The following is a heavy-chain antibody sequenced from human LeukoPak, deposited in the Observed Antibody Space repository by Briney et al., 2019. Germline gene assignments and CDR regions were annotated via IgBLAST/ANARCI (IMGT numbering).Heavy chain of an antibody. Sequence: GGSLRLSCAASGFTFFNYGMHRVREAPGKGLDWVSVIWNDGSYKYYADPVKGRFTISRDNPKNTLYLQMNSLRDEDTAIYYCANVVQYTASTGTGLDYWGQGTLVTVSS. V-gene: IGHV3-33*06. J-gene: IGHJ4*02. CDR3: ANVVQYTASTGTGLDY. CDR1: GFTFFNYG. CDR2: IWNDGSYK. D-gene: IGHD6-13*01.